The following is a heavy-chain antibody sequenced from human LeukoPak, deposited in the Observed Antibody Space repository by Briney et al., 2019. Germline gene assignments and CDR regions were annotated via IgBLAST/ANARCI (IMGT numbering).Heavy chain of an antibody. Sequence: GGSLRLSCAPSGVTFTSYSIHRVRQALGAGRGWVAFIRYDGSNKYYADSVKGRFTISRDNSKNTLYLQMNSLRAEDTAVYYCAKDQLRSVFYMDVWGKGTTVTVSS. CDR1: GVTFTSYS. V-gene: IGHV3-30*02. CDR3: AKDQLRSVFYMDV. D-gene: IGHD2-2*01. CDR2: IRYDGSNK. J-gene: IGHJ6*03.